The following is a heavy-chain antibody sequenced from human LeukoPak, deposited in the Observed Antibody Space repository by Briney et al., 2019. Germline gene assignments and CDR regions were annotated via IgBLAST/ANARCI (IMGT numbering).Heavy chain of an antibody. V-gene: IGHV1-18*01. CDR1: GYTFTSYG. D-gene: IGHD3-16*01. CDR3: ATSVGWGSRGYNWFDP. CDR2: ISAYNGNT. Sequence: ASVKVSCKASGYTFTSYGISWVRQAPGQGPEWMGWISAYNGNTNYAQKLQGRVTMTEDTSTDTAYMELSSLRSEDTAVYYCATSVGWGSRGYNWFDPWGQGTLVTVSS. J-gene: IGHJ5*02.